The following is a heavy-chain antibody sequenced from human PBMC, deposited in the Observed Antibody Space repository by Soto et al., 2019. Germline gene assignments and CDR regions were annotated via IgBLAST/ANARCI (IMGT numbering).Heavy chain of an antibody. CDR3: ARDPHPATMGDAFDI. D-gene: IGHD2-2*01. J-gene: IGHJ3*02. CDR1: GFTVSTNY. Sequence: EVQLVESGGGLVQPGGSLRLSCAASGFTVSTNYMNWVRQAPGKGLEWVSVLYTGGSTHYAASVKGRFTISRDNSKNTLYLQLNGLRAEDTAVYYCARDPHPATMGDAFDIWGQGTTVTVSS. CDR2: LYTGGST. V-gene: IGHV3-66*01.